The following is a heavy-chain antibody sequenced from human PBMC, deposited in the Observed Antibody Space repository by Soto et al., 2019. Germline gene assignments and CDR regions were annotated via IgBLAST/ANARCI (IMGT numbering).Heavy chain of an antibody. CDR1: GGTFSSYA. V-gene: IGHV1-69*06. CDR2: IIPIFGTA. Sequence: SVKVSCKASGGTFSSYAISWVRQAPGQGLEWMGGIIPIFGTANYAQKFQGRVTITADKSTSTAYLHLLNLKASDTAIYYCTKGATSPFDSWGQGTRVTVSS. D-gene: IGHD3-16*01. CDR3: TKGATSPFDS. J-gene: IGHJ4*02.